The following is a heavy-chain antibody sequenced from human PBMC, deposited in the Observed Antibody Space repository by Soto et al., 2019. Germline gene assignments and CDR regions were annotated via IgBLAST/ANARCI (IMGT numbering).Heavy chain of an antibody. CDR1: GYSFTSYL. D-gene: IGHD1-20*01. Sequence: PGESLKISCKGSGYSFTSYLSGWVRQMPGKGLEWMGIIYPGDSDTRYSPSFQGQVTISADKSISTAYLQWSSLKASDTAMYYCASHQRYNWNDDGGDAFDIWGQGTMVTVSS. CDR3: ASHQRYNWNDDGGDAFDI. CDR2: IYPGDSDT. J-gene: IGHJ3*02. V-gene: IGHV5-51*01.